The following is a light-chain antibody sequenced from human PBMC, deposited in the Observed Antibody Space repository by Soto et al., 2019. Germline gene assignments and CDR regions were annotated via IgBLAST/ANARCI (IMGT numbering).Light chain of an antibody. J-gene: IGLJ1*01. Sequence: QSVLTQPPSAXGSXXXXXXISCTGTSSDVGGYNYVSWYQQHPGKVPKLMVYEVNKRPSGVPDRFSGSKSGNTASLTVSGLQAEDEADYYCTSYAGGNNVFGTGTKLTVL. CDR3: TSYAGGNNV. V-gene: IGLV2-8*01. CDR2: EVN. CDR1: SSDVGGYNY.